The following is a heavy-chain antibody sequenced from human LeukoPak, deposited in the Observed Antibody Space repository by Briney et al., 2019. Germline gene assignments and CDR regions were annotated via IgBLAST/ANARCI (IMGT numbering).Heavy chain of an antibody. D-gene: IGHD4-17*01. Sequence: ASVKVSCKVSGYTLTELSMHWVRQAPGKGLEWMGGFDPEDGETIYAQKFQGRVTMTEDTSTDTAYMELSSLRSEDTAVYYCATAGEYGDSPGYWGQGTLVTVSS. CDR1: GYTLTELS. J-gene: IGHJ4*02. CDR2: FDPEDGET. CDR3: ATAGEYGDSPGY. V-gene: IGHV1-24*01.